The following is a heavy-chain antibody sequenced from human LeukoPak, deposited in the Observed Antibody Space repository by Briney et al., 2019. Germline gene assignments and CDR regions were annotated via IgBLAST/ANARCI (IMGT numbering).Heavy chain of an antibody. D-gene: IGHD3-10*01. V-gene: IGHV4-59*08. J-gene: IGHJ4*02. CDR1: GGSISSYY. Sequence: SETLSLTCTVSGGSISSYYWNWLRQSPGKGLEWIAYVYYSGSTYYNPSLRRRLTISMDTSKNQISLNLTSATAADTAVYYCAGHLRAYNVWGQGTLVTVSS. CDR3: AGHLRAYNV. CDR2: VYYSGST.